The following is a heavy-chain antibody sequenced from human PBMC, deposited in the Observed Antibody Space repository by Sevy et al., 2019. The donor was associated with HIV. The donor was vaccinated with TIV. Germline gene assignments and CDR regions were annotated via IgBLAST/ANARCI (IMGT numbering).Heavy chain of an antibody. V-gene: IGHV3-9*01. CDR2: ISRNSGSI. J-gene: IGHJ6*02. Sequence: SLKISCAASGFTFDDYAMHWVRQAPGKGLEWVSGISRNSGSIGYADSVKGRFTISRDNAKNSLYLKMNSLRAEDTALYYCAKDISSGEWLVRGMDVWGQGTTVTVSS. D-gene: IGHD6-19*01. CDR1: GFTFDDYA. CDR3: AKDISSGEWLVRGMDV.